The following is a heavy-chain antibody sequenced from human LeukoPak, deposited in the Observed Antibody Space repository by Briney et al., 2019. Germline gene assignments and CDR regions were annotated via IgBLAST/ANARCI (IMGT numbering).Heavy chain of an antibody. CDR3: ARGPPRGGAVRYSSGWYVGY. D-gene: IGHD6-19*01. Sequence: KAAETLSLTCALYGRFFSVYYWSWIRHPPGRGLEWIGEMNHGGGTNYNPSRKSRVPSPEETSKNQFSLKLSSVTAADTAVYYCARGPPRGGAVRYSSGWYVGYWGQGTLVTVSS. J-gene: IGHJ4*02. V-gene: IGHV4-34*01. CDR1: GRFFSVYY. CDR2: MNHGGGT.